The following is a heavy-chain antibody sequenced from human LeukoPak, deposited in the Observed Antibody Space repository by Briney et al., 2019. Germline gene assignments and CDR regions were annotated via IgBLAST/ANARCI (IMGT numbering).Heavy chain of an antibody. J-gene: IGHJ6*03. CDR3: ARGLSSGSYFGGYYYMDV. CDR2: IYTSGST. Sequence: SQTLSLTCTVSGGSISSGSYYWSRIRQPAGKGLEWIGRIYTSGSTNYNPSLNSRVTISVDTSKNQFSLRLSSVTAADTAVYYCARGLSSGSYFGGYYYMDVWGKGTTVTVSS. CDR1: GGSISSGSYY. V-gene: IGHV4-61*02. D-gene: IGHD1-26*01.